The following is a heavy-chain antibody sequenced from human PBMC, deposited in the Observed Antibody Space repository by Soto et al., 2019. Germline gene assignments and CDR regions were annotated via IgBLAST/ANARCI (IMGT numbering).Heavy chain of an antibody. CDR3: ARGDDILTGSDY. Sequence: QVQLVQSGAEVQKPGSSVKVSCRASGGTFSSYTISWVRQAPGQGLEWMGRIIPILGIPHYAQKCQGRVTITADISTSTAYMELSSLRSEDTAVYYCARGDDILTGSDYWGQGTLVTVSS. CDR1: GGTFSSYT. D-gene: IGHD3-9*01. CDR2: IIPILGIP. J-gene: IGHJ4*02. V-gene: IGHV1-69*02.